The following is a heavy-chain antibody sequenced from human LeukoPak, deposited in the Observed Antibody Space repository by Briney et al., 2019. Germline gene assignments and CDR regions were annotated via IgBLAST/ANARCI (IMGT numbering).Heavy chain of an antibody. CDR3: ARTQPFGYSYGPYFDY. D-gene: IGHD5-18*01. V-gene: IGHV4-59*08. Sequence: PETLSLTCTVSGGSISGYYWSWIRQPPGKGLEWIGYIYYNGNTDYNPSLKSRVTISVDTSKNQFSLKVNSVTAADTAVYYCARTQPFGYSYGPYFDYWGQGTLVTVSS. CDR1: GGSISGYY. CDR2: IYYNGNT. J-gene: IGHJ4*02.